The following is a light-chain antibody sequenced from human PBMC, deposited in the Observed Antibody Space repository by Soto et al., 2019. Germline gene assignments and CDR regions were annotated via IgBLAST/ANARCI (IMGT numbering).Light chain of an antibody. CDR2: WAS. J-gene: IGKJ5*01. V-gene: IGKV4-1*01. CDR1: QSVLYSSNNKNY. CDR3: QQYYSTPIT. Sequence: DSVMTQSPDSLAVSLGERATINCKSSQSVLYSSNNKNYLAWYQQKPGQPPNLLIYWASTRQSGVPDRFSGSGSGTDFTLTISSLQAEDVAVYYCQQYYSTPITFGQGTRLEIK.